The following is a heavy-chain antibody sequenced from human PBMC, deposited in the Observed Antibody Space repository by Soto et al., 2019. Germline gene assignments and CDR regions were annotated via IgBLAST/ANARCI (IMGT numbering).Heavy chain of an antibody. J-gene: IGHJ6*02. Sequence: GGSLRLSCAASGFTFSSYAMHWVRQAPGKGLEWVAVISYDGSNKYYADSVKGRFTISRDNSKNTLYLQMNSLRAEDTAVYYCASSYCGGDCYPPVDYYYGMDVWGQGTTVTVSS. D-gene: IGHD2-21*02. V-gene: IGHV3-30-3*01. CDR1: GFTFSSYA. CDR2: ISYDGSNK. CDR3: ASSYCGGDCYPPVDYYYGMDV.